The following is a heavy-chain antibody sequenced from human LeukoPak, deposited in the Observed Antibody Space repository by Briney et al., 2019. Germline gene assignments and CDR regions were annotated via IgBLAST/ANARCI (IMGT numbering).Heavy chain of an antibody. D-gene: IGHD2-8*01. CDR3: ARVRSYCTNGVCYWDLDY. Sequence: ASVKVSCKASGYTFTDYYMEWVRQAPGQGLEWMGWINPNSGGTNYAQKFQGRVTMTRDTSISTAYMELSRLRSDETAVYYCARVRSYCTNGVCYWDLDYWGQGTLVTVSS. J-gene: IGHJ4*02. CDR2: INPNSGGT. V-gene: IGHV1-2*02. CDR1: GYTFTDYY.